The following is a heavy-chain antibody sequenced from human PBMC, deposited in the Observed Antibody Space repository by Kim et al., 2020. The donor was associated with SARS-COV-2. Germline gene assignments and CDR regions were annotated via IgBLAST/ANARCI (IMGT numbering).Heavy chain of an antibody. Sequence: SETLSLTCAVYGGSFSGYYWSWIRQPAGKGLEWIGEINHSGSTNYNPYLKSRVTISVDTSKNQFSLKLSSVTAADTAVYYCARGPPLIAAAGTDGFDYWGQGTLVTVSS. CDR3: ARGPPLIAAAGTDGFDY. J-gene: IGHJ4*02. CDR1: GGSFSGYY. V-gene: IGHV4-34*01. D-gene: IGHD6-13*01. CDR2: INHSGST.